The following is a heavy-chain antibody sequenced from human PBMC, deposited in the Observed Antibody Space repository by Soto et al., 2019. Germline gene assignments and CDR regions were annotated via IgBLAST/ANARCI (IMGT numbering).Heavy chain of an antibody. CDR3: ARSRSMVRGVIISTKNYFDY. V-gene: IGHV1-69*13. J-gene: IGHJ4*02. CDR1: GGTFSSYA. CDR2: VIPIFGTA. Sequence: ASVKVSCKASGGTFSSYAISWVRQAPGQGLEGVGGVIPIFGTANYAQKFQGRVTITADESTMTAYMELRSLRSEGTAGGCCARSRSMVRGVIISTKNYFDYWGEGTLFTVSS. D-gene: IGHD3-10*01.